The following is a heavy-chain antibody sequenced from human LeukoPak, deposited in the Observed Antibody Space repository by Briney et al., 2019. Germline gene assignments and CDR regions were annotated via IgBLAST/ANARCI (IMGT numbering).Heavy chain of an antibody. J-gene: IGHJ2*01. CDR1: GFTFRNYG. CDR2: IWYDGSKE. V-gene: IGHV3-33*01. D-gene: IGHD3-22*01. Sequence: GGSLTLSCAASGFTFRNYGMHWVRQAPGKGLEWVAVIWYDGSKEYYADSVKGRFTISRDNSQNTLYLQMNSLRAEDTAIYYCTRDIRSRYFDLWGRGTLVTVSS. CDR3: TRDIRSRYFDL.